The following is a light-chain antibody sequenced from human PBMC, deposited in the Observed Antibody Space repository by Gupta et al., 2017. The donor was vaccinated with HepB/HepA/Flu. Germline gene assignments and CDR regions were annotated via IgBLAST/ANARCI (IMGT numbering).Light chain of an antibody. CDR3: QQNDSTLPIT. J-gene: IGKJ5*01. CDR2: AAS. V-gene: IGKV1-39*01. Sequence: DIQMTQSPSSLSASVGDRVTITCRASQSISSYLNWYQQKPGKAPKLLIYAASSLQSGVPSRFSGSGYGTDFTLTISSRQPEDFAPYYCQQNDSTLPITFGQGTLMEIK. CDR1: QSISSY.